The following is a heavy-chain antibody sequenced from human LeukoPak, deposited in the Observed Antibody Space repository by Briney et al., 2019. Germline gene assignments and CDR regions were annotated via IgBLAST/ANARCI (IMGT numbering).Heavy chain of an antibody. Sequence: ASVKVSCKASGYTFTGYYMHWVRQAPGQGLEWMGWINPNSGGTNYAQKFQGRVTMTRDTSISTAYMELSRLRSDDTAVYYCARGGFGLSTLEDNWFDPWGQGTLVTVSS. CDR1: GYTFTGYY. V-gene: IGHV1-2*02. CDR3: ARGGFGLSTLEDNWFDP. D-gene: IGHD2-2*01. J-gene: IGHJ5*02. CDR2: INPNSGGT.